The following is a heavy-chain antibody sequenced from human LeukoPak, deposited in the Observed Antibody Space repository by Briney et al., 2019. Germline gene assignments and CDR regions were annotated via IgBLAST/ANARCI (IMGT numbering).Heavy chain of an antibody. CDR2: IKQDGSEK. D-gene: IGHD5-12*01. CDR3: ARGTRRLIKWLRWAPYYYYMDV. V-gene: IGHV3-7*01. J-gene: IGHJ6*03. Sequence: AGGSLRLSCAASGFTFSSYWMSWVRQAPGKGLEWVANIKQDGSEKYYVDSVKGRFTISRDNAKNSLYLQMNSLRAEDTAVYYCARGTRRLIKWLRWAPYYYYMDVWGKGTTVTVSS. CDR1: GFTFSSYW.